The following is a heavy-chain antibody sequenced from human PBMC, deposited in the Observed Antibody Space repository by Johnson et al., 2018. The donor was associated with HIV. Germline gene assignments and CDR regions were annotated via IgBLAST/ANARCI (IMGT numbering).Heavy chain of an antibody. Sequence: VQLVESGGGLVQTGGSLRLSCAVSGFTFSSYAMSWVRQAPGKGLEWVSAISGSGGSTYYAGSVQGRFSISRDNAKNTLYLQMNSLRAEDTAVYYCARDGGYSYGDAFDIWGQGTMVTVSS. V-gene: IGHV3-23*04. J-gene: IGHJ3*02. CDR1: GFTFSSYA. CDR3: ARDGGYSYGDAFDI. D-gene: IGHD5-18*01. CDR2: ISGSGGST.